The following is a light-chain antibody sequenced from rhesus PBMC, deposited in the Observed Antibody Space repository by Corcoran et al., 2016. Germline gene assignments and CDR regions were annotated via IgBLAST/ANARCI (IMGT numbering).Light chain of an antibody. Sequence: DIQMTQSPSSLSASVGDRVTITCRASQGITNDLAWYQQKPGETPKLLIYGASSLQSGIPSRFSGSGSGTDLTLTISSLQSEDFASYYCQHYYSTPFTFDPGTKLDIK. CDR2: GAS. CDR1: QGITND. J-gene: IGKJ3*01. CDR3: QHYYSTPFT. V-gene: IGKV1-33*02.